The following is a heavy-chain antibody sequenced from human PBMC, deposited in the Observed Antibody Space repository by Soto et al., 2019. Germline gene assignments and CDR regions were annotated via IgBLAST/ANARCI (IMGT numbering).Heavy chain of an antibody. CDR2: ISYDGSNK. J-gene: IGHJ5*02. D-gene: IGHD2-15*01. V-gene: IGHV3-30*18. CDR1: GFTFSSYG. CDR3: GKGGAVVVVAATYDWFDR. Sequence: GGSLRLSCAASGFTFSSYGMHWVRQAPGKGLEWVAVISYDGSNKYYADSVKGRFTISRDNSKNTLYLQMNSLRAEDGAVYYGGKGGAVVVVAATYDWFDRWGQGTRVTVSS.